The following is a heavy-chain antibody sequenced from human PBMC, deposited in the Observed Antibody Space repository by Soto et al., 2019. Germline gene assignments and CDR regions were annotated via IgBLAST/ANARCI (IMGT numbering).Heavy chain of an antibody. J-gene: IGHJ4*02. V-gene: IGHV3-21*01. CDR1: GFTFSSYS. D-gene: IGHD6-6*01. CDR3: AKPPASDSSSLDY. CDR2: ISSSSSYI. Sequence: EVQLVESGGGLVKPGGSLRLSCAASGFTFSSYSMNWVRQAPGKGLEWVSSISSSSSYIYYADSVKGRFTISRDNAKNSLYLQMNSLRAEDTAVYYCAKPPASDSSSLDYWGQGTLVTVSS.